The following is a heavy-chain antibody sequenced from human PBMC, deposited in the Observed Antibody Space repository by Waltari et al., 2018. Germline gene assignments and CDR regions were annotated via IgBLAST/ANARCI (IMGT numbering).Heavy chain of an antibody. CDR3: ARGRAYDFWSGYSAEPDAFDI. D-gene: IGHD3-3*01. CDR2: RADEGRNK. Sequence: QVQLVESGGGVVQPGRSLRLSCPASELTFSGYDMNWVRQAPGKGLGWVAVRADEGRNKLYADSVKGRFTISRDNSKNTLYLQMNSLRTEDTAVYYCARGRAYDFWSGYSAEPDAFDIWGQGTMVSVSS. J-gene: IGHJ3*02. V-gene: IGHV3-30*03. CDR1: ELTFSGYD.